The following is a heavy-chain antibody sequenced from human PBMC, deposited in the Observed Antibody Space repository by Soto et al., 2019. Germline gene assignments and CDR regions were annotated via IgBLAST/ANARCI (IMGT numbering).Heavy chain of an antibody. CDR2: ISSRPGYI. D-gene: IGHD3-9*01. CDR3: ARNGVLRYFDRLPPLEYYYGMDV. J-gene: IGHJ6*02. CDR1: GFTFSSYS. V-gene: IGHV3-21*01. Sequence: GVTLRLSCAASGFTFSSYSMNLSHRALGKGPELVSSISSRPGYILYGCSLKGRFSISRDHAKNSLYLQMNSLRAEDTAVYYCARNGVLRYFDRLPPLEYYYGMDVWGQGTTVTVSS.